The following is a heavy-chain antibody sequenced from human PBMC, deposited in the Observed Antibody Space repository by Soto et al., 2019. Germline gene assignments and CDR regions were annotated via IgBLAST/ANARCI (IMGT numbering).Heavy chain of an antibody. CDR1: GYTFTSSD. Sequence: QVQLVQSGAEVKKPGASVKVSCKASGYTFTSSDINWVRQATGQGLEWMGWMNPDSGNTGYAQKFQGRVTMTRHTSIRTAYMELHSLRSEDTAVYYCAALLWFGELPNSPDDSYYYMDVWGKGTTVTVSS. CDR3: AALLWFGELPNSPDDSYYYMDV. CDR2: MNPDSGNT. D-gene: IGHD3-10*01. V-gene: IGHV1-8*01. J-gene: IGHJ6*03.